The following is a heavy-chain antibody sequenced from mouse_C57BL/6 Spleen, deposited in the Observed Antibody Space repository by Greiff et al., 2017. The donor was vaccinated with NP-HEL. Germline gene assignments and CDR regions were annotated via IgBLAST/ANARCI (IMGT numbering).Heavy chain of an antibody. Sequence: QVQLKESGPELVKPGASVKISCKASGYAFSSSWMNWVKQRPGKGLEWIGRIYPGDGDTNYNGKFKGKATLTADKSSSTAYMQLSSLTSEYSAVYFCARSEDYYGSSYWYFDVWGTGTTVTVSS. CDR1: GYAFSSSW. D-gene: IGHD1-1*01. CDR2: IYPGDGDT. V-gene: IGHV1-82*01. CDR3: ARSEDYYGSSYWYFDV. J-gene: IGHJ1*03.